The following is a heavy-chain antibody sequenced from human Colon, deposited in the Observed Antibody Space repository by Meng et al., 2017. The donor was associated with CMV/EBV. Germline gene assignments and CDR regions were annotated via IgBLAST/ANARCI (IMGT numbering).Heavy chain of an antibody. J-gene: IGHJ4*02. V-gene: IGHV4-34*12. Sequence: QVQRQPGGAVLVKPSETLFLTCGVYTGSFSGYFWTWIRQPPGKGLQWIGEIVRDGSTKYNPSLQSRVTMSVDTSKNHFSLNLRSVTAADTAVYFCARATKPNCWEVLEYWGQGTLVTVSS. CDR2: IVRDGST. CDR3: ARATKPNCWEVLEY. D-gene: IGHD2-2*01. CDR1: TGSFSGYF.